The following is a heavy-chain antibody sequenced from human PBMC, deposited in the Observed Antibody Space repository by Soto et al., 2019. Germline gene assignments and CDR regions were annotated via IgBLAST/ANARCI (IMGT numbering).Heavy chain of an antibody. CDR2: IYYTGAT. J-gene: IGHJ4*02. Sequence: SETLSLTCTVPGGSVTSGSYYWSWIRQPPGKGLEWIGYIYYTGATNYNPSLKSRVTISVDTSKNQFFLKLSSVTAADTAVYYCARGVGPGLSDYFDYWGQGTLVTVS. CDR3: ARGVGPGLSDYFDY. V-gene: IGHV4-61*01. D-gene: IGHD2-15*01. CDR1: GGSVTSGSYY.